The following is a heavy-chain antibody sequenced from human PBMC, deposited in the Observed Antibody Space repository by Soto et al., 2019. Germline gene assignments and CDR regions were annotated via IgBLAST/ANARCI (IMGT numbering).Heavy chain of an antibody. J-gene: IGHJ4*02. D-gene: IGHD6-13*01. CDR3: ARSAHSNSWSFDS. Sequence: SGPTLVNPTQTLTLTCTFSGFSLSTGAMRVNWIRQPPGEALEWLARIDWDDYKFYSTSLKTRLTISKDTSKNEVVLTMTNMGPVDTGTYYCARSAHSNSWSFDSWGQGTLVTVSS. V-gene: IGHV2-70*04. CDR1: GFSLSTGAMR. CDR2: IDWDDYK.